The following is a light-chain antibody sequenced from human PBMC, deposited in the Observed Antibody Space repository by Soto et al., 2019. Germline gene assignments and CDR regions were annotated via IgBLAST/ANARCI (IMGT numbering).Light chain of an antibody. CDR2: DDS. Sequence: SYELTQPPSVSVAPGQTARITCEGNNIGSKSVHWYQQKPGQAPVLVVYDDSDRPSGIPERFSGYNSGNTATLTISRVEAGHEAECYCQAWDSSSDHYVFGTGTKVTVL. J-gene: IGLJ1*01. V-gene: IGLV3-21*02. CDR1: NIGSKS. CDR3: QAWDSSSDHYV.